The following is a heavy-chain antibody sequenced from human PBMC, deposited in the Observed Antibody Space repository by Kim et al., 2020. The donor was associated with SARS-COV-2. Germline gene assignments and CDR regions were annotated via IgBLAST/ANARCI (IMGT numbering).Heavy chain of an antibody. CDR3: YCYYDSSGSKTPYDY. CDR2: IIPIFGTA. V-gene: IGHV1-69*13. CDR1: GGTFSSYA. Sequence: SVKVSCKASGGTFSSYAISWVRQAPGQGLEWMGGIIPIFGTANYAQKFQGRVTITADESTSTAYMELSSLRSEDTAVYYCYCYYDSSGSKTPYDYWGQGTLVTVSS. J-gene: IGHJ4*02. D-gene: IGHD3-22*01.